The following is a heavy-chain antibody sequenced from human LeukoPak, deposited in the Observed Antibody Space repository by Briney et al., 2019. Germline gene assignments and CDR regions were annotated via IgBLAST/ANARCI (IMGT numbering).Heavy chain of an antibody. CDR1: GYSLTSYW. CDR2: IYPGDSDT. V-gene: IGHV5-51*01. CDR3: ARRYCSSTSCPNWFDP. J-gene: IGHJ5*02. Sequence: GESLKISCKGSGYSLTSYWIGWVRQMPGKGLEWMGIIYPGDSDTRYSPSFQGQVTISADKSISTAYLQWSSLKASDTAMYYCARRYCSSTSCPNWFDPWGQGTLVTVSS. D-gene: IGHD2-2*01.